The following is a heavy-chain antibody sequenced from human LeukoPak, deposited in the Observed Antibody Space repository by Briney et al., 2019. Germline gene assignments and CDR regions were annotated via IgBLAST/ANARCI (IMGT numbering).Heavy chain of an antibody. CDR3: ARVSLDSSGYPEFDY. Sequence: PSETLSLTCTVSGGSISSYYWSWIRQPPGKGLEWIGYIYHSGSTYYNPSLKSRVTISVDRSKNQFSLKLSSVTAADTAVYYCARVSLDSSGYPEFDYWGQGTLVTVSS. CDR1: GGSISSYY. J-gene: IGHJ4*02. D-gene: IGHD3-22*01. CDR2: IYHSGST. V-gene: IGHV4-59*12.